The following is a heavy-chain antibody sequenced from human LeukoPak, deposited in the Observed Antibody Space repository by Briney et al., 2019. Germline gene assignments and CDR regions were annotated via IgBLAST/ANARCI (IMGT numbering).Heavy chain of an antibody. CDR1: GFTFSSYE. Sequence: GGSLRLSCAASGFTFSSYEMNWVRQAPGKGLEWVSYISITGSTIYYADSVRGRFSVSRDNSKSSLYLQMSSLRAEDTAVYYCARGPDYGDYGGFRKFDYWGQGTLVTVSS. V-gene: IGHV3-48*03. CDR2: ISITGSTI. D-gene: IGHD4-17*01. J-gene: IGHJ4*02. CDR3: ARGPDYGDYGGFRKFDY.